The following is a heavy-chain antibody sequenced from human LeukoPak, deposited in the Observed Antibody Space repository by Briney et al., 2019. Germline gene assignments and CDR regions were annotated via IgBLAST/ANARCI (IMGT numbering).Heavy chain of an antibody. J-gene: IGHJ4*02. CDR3: ARGWGSNPPYFDFDY. CDR2: IYYSGST. D-gene: IGHD4-11*01. CDR1: SGSISSYY. V-gene: IGHV4-59*01. Sequence: SETLSLTCTVSSGSISSYYWSWIRQPPGKGLEWMGYIYYSGSTNYNPSLKNRVTISVDTSKNQFSLKLSSVTAADTAVYYCARGWGSNPPYFDFDYWGQGTLVTVSS.